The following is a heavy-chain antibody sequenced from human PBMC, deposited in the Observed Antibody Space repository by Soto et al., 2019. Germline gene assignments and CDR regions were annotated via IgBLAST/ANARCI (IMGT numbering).Heavy chain of an antibody. CDR2: IYYIGIT. D-gene: IGHD2-8*01. J-gene: IGHJ4*02. V-gene: IGHV4-61*01. CDR1: GGSVSSGSYY. Sequence: SETLSLTCTVSGGSVSSGSYYWTWIRQLPGKGLEWIGYIYYIGITNYNPSLKSRVTISPDTSKNQFSLKLTSVTAADTAVYYCARVNGGPYYFDYWGQGTLVTVSS. CDR3: ARVNGGPYYFDY.